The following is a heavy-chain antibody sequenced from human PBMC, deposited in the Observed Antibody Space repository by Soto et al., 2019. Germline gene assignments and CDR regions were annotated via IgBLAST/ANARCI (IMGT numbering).Heavy chain of an antibody. CDR3: AREMVRGVSYSYYYMDV. CDR1: GYTFTSYD. J-gene: IGHJ6*03. CDR2: MNPNSGNT. Sequence: ASVKVSCKASGYTFTSYDINWVRQATGQGLEWMGWMNPNSGNTGYAQKFQGRVTMTRNTSISTAYMELSSLRSEDTAVYYCAREMVRGVSYSYYYMDVWGKGTTVTVSS. V-gene: IGHV1-8*01. D-gene: IGHD3-10*01.